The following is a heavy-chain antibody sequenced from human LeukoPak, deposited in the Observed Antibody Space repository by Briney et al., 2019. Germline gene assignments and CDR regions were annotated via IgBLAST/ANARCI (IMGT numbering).Heavy chain of an antibody. CDR1: GFTFSSYD. V-gene: IGHV3-33*01. D-gene: IGHD6-6*01. J-gene: IGHJ4*02. Sequence: GGSLRLSCAASGFTFSSYDMHWVRQAPGKGLEWGTVIWYDGSNKYYADSVKGRFTISRDNSKNTLYLQMNSLRVEDTAVYYCARDSSSSSYYFDYWGQGSLVTVSS. CDR2: IWYDGSNK. CDR3: ARDSSSSSYYFDY.